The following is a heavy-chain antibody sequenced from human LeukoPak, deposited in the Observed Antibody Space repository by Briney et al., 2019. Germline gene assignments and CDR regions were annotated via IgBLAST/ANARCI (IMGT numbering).Heavy chain of an antibody. V-gene: IGHV3-21*01. CDR1: GFTFSSYS. CDR3: ARAGCYGYSSSWYVGCYFDY. J-gene: IGHJ4*02. CDR2: ISSSSSYI. Sequence: GGSLRLSCAASGFTFSSYSMNWVRQAPGKGLEWVSSISSSSSYIYYADSVKGRFTISRDNAKNSLYLQMNSLRAEDTAVYYCARAGCYGYSSSWYVGCYFDYWGQGTLVTVSS. D-gene: IGHD6-13*01.